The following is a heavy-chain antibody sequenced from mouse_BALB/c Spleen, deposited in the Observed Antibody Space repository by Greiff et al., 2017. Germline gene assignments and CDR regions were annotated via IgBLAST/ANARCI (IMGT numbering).Heavy chain of an antibody. J-gene: IGHJ3*01. CDR3: ARDYRYDVWFAY. CDR1: GFNIKDTY. V-gene: IGHV14-3*02. CDR2: IDPANGNT. Sequence: VQLQQSGAELVKPGASVKLSCTASGFNIKDTYMHWVKQRPEQGLEWIGRIDPANGNTKYDPKFQGKATITADTSSNTAYLQLSSLTSEDTAVYYCARDYRYDVWFAYWGQGTLVTVSA. D-gene: IGHD2-14*01.